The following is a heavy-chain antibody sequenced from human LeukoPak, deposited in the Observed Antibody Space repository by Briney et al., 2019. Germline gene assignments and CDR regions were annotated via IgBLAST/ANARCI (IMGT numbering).Heavy chain of an antibody. CDR1: GFALSVHA. J-gene: IGHJ5*01. D-gene: IGHD2-21*02. CDR3: AKPISGGLAVTADWFHS. Sequence: QPGGSLRLSCAASGFALSVHAMSCLRQPPGKGLEWVSTINANSGTTSYAASVRGRFSISRDNSKNTLYLQLNTLRADDTATYYCAKPISGGLAVTADWFHSGGQGTLVGVSS. CDR2: INANSGTT. V-gene: IGHV3-23*01.